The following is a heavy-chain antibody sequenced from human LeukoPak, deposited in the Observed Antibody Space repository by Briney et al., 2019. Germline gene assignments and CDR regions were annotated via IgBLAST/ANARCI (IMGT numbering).Heavy chain of an antibody. CDR1: GFAFSNFA. V-gene: IGHV3-30*14. J-gene: IGHJ5*01. CDR2: VSYEGTIK. Sequence: GGSLRLSCAASGFAFSNFAMHWVRQAPGKGLEWVAVVSYEGTIKYYSDSAKGRFTISRDNSNSLISLQMNNLTTEDTAVYYCAREKFDSWGQGTLVTVSS. CDR3: AREKFDS.